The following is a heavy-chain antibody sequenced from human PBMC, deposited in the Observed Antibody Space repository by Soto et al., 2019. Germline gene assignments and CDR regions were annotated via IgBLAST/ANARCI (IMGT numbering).Heavy chain of an antibody. J-gene: IGHJ1*01. V-gene: IGHV3-30-3*01. CDR3: ARDPEDYGGILQRAEYFQH. CDR1: GFTFSSYA. D-gene: IGHD4-17*01. Sequence: GGSLRLSCAASGFTFSSYAMHWVRQAPGKGLEWVAVISYDGSNKYYADSVKGRFTISRDNSKNTLYLQMNSLRAEDTAVYYCARDPEDYGGILQRAEYFQHWGQGTLVTVSS. CDR2: ISYDGSNK.